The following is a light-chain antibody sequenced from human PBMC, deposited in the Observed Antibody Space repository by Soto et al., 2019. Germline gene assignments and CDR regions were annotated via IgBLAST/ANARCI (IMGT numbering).Light chain of an antibody. CDR2: DVT. V-gene: IGLV2-11*01. CDR1: SSDVGAYNY. Sequence: QSALTQPRSVSGSPGQSVTISCTGTSSDVGAYNYVSWYQQYPGKAPKLLIYDVTKRPSGVPDRFSGSKSGNTASLTISVRQAEDEADYFCGSYPRRFGGGTKLAFL. J-gene: IGLJ2*01. CDR3: GSYPRR.